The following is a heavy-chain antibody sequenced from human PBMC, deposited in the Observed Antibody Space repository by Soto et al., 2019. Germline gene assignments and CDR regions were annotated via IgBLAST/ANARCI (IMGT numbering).Heavy chain of an antibody. V-gene: IGHV1-46*01. CDR1: GYTFTSYY. Sequence: GASVKVSCKASGYTFTSYYMHWVRQAPGQGLEWMGIINPSGGSTSYAQKFQGRVTMTRDTSTSTVYMELSSLRSEDTAVYYCAREIRITIFGVVKGYYYGMDVWGQGTTVTVSS. CDR3: AREIRITIFGVVKGYYYGMDV. D-gene: IGHD3-3*01. CDR2: INPSGGST. J-gene: IGHJ6*02.